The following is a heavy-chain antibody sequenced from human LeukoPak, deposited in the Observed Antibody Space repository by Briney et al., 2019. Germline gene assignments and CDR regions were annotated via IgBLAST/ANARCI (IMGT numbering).Heavy chain of an antibody. V-gene: IGHV1-2*02. CDR2: INPNSGGT. Sequence: ASVKVSCKASGYTFTDSYVHWVRQAPGQGREWMGWINPNSGGTNYGQKFQGRVTMTWDTSINTAYMDLSRLTSDDTAIYYCGRGSEGGKWLDYWGQGTLVTVSS. CDR1: GYTFTDSY. CDR3: GRGSEGGKWLDY. J-gene: IGHJ4*02. D-gene: IGHD3-22*01.